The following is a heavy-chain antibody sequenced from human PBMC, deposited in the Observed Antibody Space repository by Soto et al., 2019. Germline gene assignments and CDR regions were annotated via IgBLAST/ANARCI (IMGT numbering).Heavy chain of an antibody. CDR1: GGSISSGDYY. D-gene: IGHD3-22*01. J-gene: IGHJ4*02. CDR2: IYYSGST. CDR3: ARASNYYDSSGYQYYFDY. Sequence: SETLSLTCTVSGGSISSGDYYWSWIRQPPGKGLEWIGYIYYSGSTYYNPSLKSRLYISVDTSKNQFSLKLRSVTAADTAVYYCARASNYYDSSGYQYYFDYWGQGTLVTVSS. V-gene: IGHV4-30-4*01.